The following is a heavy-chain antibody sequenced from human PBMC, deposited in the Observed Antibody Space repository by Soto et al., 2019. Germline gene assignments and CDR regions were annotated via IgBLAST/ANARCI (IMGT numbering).Heavy chain of an antibody. Sequence: PGGSLRLSCTASGFTFGDYAMSWVRQAPGKGLEWVGFIRSKAYGGTTEYAASVKGRFTISRDDSKSIAYLQMNSLKTEDTAVYYCTRAQDTAMADSWFDPWGQGTLVTVSS. CDR2: IRSKAYGGTT. CDR3: TRAQDTAMADSWFDP. CDR1: GFTFGDYA. J-gene: IGHJ5*02. V-gene: IGHV3-49*04. D-gene: IGHD5-18*01.